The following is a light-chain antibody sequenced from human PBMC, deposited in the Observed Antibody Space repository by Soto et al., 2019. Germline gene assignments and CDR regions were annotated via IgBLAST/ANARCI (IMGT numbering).Light chain of an antibody. Sequence: EIVLTQSPGTLSLSPGERATLSCRASQSVSNSYLAWYQQRPGQAPRLLIYGASTRATGIPDRFSGGGSGTDFSLTISRLEPEDFAVYYCQYFGGSPDTFGQGTKLEIK. CDR3: QYFGGSPDT. CDR1: QSVSNSY. J-gene: IGKJ2*01. V-gene: IGKV3-20*01. CDR2: GAS.